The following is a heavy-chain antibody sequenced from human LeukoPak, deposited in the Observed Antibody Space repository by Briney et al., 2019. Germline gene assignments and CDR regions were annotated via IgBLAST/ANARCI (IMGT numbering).Heavy chain of an antibody. CDR3: ARDTIIRCYMDV. CDR2: IIPIFGTA. CDR1: GGTFSSYA. D-gene: IGHD4-17*01. Sequence: GASVKVSCKASGGTFSSYAISWVRQAPGQGLEWMGRIIPIFGTANYAQKFQGRVTITTDESTSTAYMELSSLRSEDTAVYYCARDTIIRCYMDVWGKGTTVTVSS. V-gene: IGHV1-69*05. J-gene: IGHJ6*03.